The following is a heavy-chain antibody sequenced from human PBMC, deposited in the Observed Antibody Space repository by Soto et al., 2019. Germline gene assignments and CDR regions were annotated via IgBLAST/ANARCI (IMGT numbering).Heavy chain of an antibody. CDR1: GYSFTSYW. V-gene: IGHV5-51*01. D-gene: IGHD3-9*01. CDR2: IYPGDSDT. CDR3: ARHYDILTGSLYYYYGMDV. Sequence: PGESLKISCKGSGYSFTSYWIGWVRQMSGKGLEWMGIIYPGDSDTRYSPSFQGQVTISADKSISTAYLQWSSLKASDTAMYYCARHYDILTGSLYYYYGMDVWGQGTTVTVSS. J-gene: IGHJ6*02.